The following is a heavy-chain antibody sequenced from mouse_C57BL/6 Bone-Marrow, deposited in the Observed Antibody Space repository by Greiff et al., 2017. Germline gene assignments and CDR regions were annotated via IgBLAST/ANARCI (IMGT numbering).Heavy chain of an antibody. J-gene: IGHJ4*01. CDR1: GFTFSDYG. D-gene: IGHD2-4*01. Sequence: EVQLVESGGGLVLPGGSLKLSCAASGFTFSDYGMAWVRQAPRKGPEWVAFISNLAYSIYYADTVTGRFTISRENAKNTLYLEMSNLRSEDTAMYYCARHGYYDDDDYYAMDYWGRGTSVTVTA. CDR2: ISNLAYSI. V-gene: IGHV5-15*01. CDR3: ARHGYYDDDDYYAMDY.